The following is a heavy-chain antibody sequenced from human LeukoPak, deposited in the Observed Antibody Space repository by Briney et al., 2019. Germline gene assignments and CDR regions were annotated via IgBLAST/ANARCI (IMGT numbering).Heavy chain of an antibody. J-gene: IGHJ4*02. CDR3: TGRYFDWLY. CDR2: IRSKANNYAT. Sequence: GGSLKLSCAASGFTFSDSAMHWVRQASGKGLKWVGRIRSKANNYATAYAASVKGRFTISRDDSDNTAYLEMNSLKTEDTAVYYCTGRYFDWLYWGQGTLVTVSS. D-gene: IGHD3-9*01. V-gene: IGHV3-73*01. CDR1: GFTFSDSA.